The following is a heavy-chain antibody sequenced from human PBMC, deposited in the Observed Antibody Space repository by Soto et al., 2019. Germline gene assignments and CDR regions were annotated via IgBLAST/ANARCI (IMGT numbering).Heavy chain of an antibody. CDR3: ARGLYCSSTSCYAYFDY. CDR1: GGSFSGYY. CDR2: INHSGST. Sequence: QVQLQQWGAGLLKPSETLSLTCAVYGGSFSGYYWSWIRQPPGKGLEWIGEINHSGSTNYNPSLKSRVTISVDTSNNQFSLKLSSVTAADTAVYYCARGLYCSSTSCYAYFDYWGQGTLVTVSS. V-gene: IGHV4-34*01. D-gene: IGHD2-2*01. J-gene: IGHJ4*02.